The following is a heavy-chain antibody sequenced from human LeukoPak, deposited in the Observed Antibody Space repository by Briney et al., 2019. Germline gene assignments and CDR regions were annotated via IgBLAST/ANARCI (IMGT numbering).Heavy chain of an antibody. CDR3: AKDVREWFPDYMDV. Sequence: GGSLRLSCAASGFTFSTYAMAWVRQAPGKVLEWVSAISGGTSNTYYADSVKGRFIISRDSSKNTLYLQMNSLRAEDTAVYYCAKDVREWFPDYMDVWGKGTTVTVSS. CDR2: ISGGTSNT. J-gene: IGHJ6*03. CDR1: GFTFSTYA. V-gene: IGHV3-23*01. D-gene: IGHD3-3*01.